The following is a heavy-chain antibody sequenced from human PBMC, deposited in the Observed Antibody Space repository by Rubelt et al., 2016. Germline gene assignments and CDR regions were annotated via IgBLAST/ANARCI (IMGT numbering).Heavy chain of an antibody. D-gene: IGHD6-19*01. V-gene: IGHV1-3*01. Sequence: QVQLVQSGAEVKKPGASVKVSCKASGYTFTSYVMHWVRQAPGQRLEWMGWINAGNGKTKYSQNFQGRGTITRDTSAGTAYMEMSSLRSEDTAVDYCACQGVDESGWLPNFYYYYGMDVWGQGTTVTVSS. CDR3: ACQGVDESGWLPNFYYYYGMDV. CDR2: INAGNGKT. J-gene: IGHJ6*02. CDR1: GYTFTSYV.